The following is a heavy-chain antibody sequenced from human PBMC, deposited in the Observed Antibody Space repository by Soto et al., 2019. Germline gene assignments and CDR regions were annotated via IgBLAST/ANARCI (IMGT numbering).Heavy chain of an antibody. Sequence: SETPSLTCTVSGGSISSHYWSWIRQPPGKGLEWIGYIYYSGSTNYNPSLKSRVTISVDTSKNQFSLKLSSVTAADTAVYYCAREIVDTDGMDVWGQGTTVTVSS. CDR2: IYYSGST. V-gene: IGHV4-59*11. D-gene: IGHD5-18*01. CDR1: GGSISSHY. CDR3: AREIVDTDGMDV. J-gene: IGHJ6*02.